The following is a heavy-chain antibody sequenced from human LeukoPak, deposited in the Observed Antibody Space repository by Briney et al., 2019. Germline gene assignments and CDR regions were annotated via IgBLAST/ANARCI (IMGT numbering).Heavy chain of an antibody. CDR3: ERDSHGTWDLDAFDI. CDR2: MYGGGST. D-gene: IGHD1-26*01. Sequence: GGSLRLPCAASGFTVSSNYMSWVRQAPGKGLEWVSGMYGGGSTDYADAVKGRFTISRDSSKKTLYLPMNSLRAEDTAVYYCERDSHGTWDLDAFDIWGKGTMVTVSS. V-gene: IGHV3-53*01. CDR1: GFTVSSNY. J-gene: IGHJ3*02.